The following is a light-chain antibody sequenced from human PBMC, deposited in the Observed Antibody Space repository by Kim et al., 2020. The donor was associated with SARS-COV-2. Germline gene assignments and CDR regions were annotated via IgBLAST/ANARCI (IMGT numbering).Light chain of an antibody. Sequence: GQKATISCSGSSSNIGNNYVSWYQQLPGTAPKLLIYDNNKRPSGIPDRFSGSKSGTSATLGITGLQTGDEADYYCGTWDSSLSVVVFGGGTQLTVL. CDR1: SSNIGNNY. CDR2: DNN. CDR3: GTWDSSLSVVV. J-gene: IGLJ2*01. V-gene: IGLV1-51*01.